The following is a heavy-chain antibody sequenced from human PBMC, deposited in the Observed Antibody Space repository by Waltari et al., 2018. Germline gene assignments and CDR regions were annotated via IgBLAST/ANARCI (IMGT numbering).Heavy chain of an antibody. V-gene: IGHV4-38-2*01. CDR3: ARLRDERYFDL. CDR1: GSSISRAYY. D-gene: IGHD3-10*01. Sequence: QVQLQESGPGLVKPSETLSLTCAVSGSSISRAYYWGWIRQPPGKGLEWIGSIYHSGSTYYNPSLKSRVTISVDTSKNQFSLKLSSVTAADTAVYYCARLRDERYFDLWGRGTLVTVSS. J-gene: IGHJ2*01. CDR2: IYHSGST.